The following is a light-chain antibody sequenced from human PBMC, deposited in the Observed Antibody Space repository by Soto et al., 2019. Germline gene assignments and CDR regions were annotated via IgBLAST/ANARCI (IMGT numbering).Light chain of an antibody. Sequence: QSVLTQPPSASGTPGQRVTISCSGSSSNIGSNNVCWYQQLPGAAPKLLIFSNNQRPSGVPDRFSGSKSGTSASLAIGGLQSEDEADYYCATWDDNLNGVVFGGGTKLTVL. CDR3: ATWDDNLNGVV. CDR1: SSNIGSNN. J-gene: IGLJ2*01. V-gene: IGLV1-44*01. CDR2: SNN.